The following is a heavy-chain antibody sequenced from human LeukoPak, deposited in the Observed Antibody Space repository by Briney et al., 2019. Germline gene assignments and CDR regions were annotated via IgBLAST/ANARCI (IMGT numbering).Heavy chain of an antibody. V-gene: IGHV3-15*01. D-gene: IGHD2-21*02. Sequence: GGSLRLSCAASGFLFSDARMTWVRQAPGKGLEWVGHIKRNSHGGTADYAAPVRGRFTISRDDSQNTLYLQMNSLRSEDTAVYYCTTRLNWGQGALVTVSS. CDR2: IKRNSHGGTA. J-gene: IGHJ4*02. CDR1: GFLFSDAR. CDR3: TTRLN.